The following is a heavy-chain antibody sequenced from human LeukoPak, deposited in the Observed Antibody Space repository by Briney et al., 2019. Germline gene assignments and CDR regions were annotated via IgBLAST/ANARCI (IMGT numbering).Heavy chain of an antibody. CDR1: GDSFSYFY. Sequence: SETLSLTCTVSGDSFSYFYWGWIRQPPGKGLEWIGSISYSGITYYSPSLRSRVTISVDTSKNQFSLKLSSVTAADTAVYYCAREVLGYCSGGSCYGNYFDYWGQGTLVTVSS. D-gene: IGHD2-15*01. CDR3: AREVLGYCSGGSCYGNYFDY. CDR2: ISYSGIT. V-gene: IGHV4-38-2*02. J-gene: IGHJ4*02.